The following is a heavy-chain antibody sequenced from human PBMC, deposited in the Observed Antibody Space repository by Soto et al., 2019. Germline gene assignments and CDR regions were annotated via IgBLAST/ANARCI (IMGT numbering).Heavy chain of an antibody. CDR1: AFSLSTHTVG. D-gene: IGHD1-1*01. V-gene: IGHV2-5*02. Sequence: QLTLKQSGPPLVKPTQTLTLTCNFSAFSLSTHTVGVTWIRQPPGKALEWLALIYWDEDKRYSPAMKSRLTINQDSSKKQGVVTVANMALVDTATYSCAHIVPFVYRGYNVEFWGQGILVTVSS. CDR3: AHIVPFVYRGYNVEF. J-gene: IGHJ4*02. CDR2: IYWDEDK.